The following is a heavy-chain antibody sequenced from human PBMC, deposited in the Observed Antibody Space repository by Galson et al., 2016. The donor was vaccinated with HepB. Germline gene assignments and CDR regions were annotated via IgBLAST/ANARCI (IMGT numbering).Heavy chain of an antibody. V-gene: IGHV3-23*01. D-gene: IGHD2-21*02. Sequence: SLRLSCAASGFTFSTYAMSWVRQAPGKGLEWVSGITNSGGSTNYAHSVKGRFTVSRDNSKNTLYLQMNSLRADDTAVYYCAKDLLYCDGDCYLTPPYFDYWGQGTLVTVSS. CDR3: AKDLLYCDGDCYLTPPYFDY. J-gene: IGHJ4*02. CDR1: GFTFSTYA. CDR2: ITNSGGST.